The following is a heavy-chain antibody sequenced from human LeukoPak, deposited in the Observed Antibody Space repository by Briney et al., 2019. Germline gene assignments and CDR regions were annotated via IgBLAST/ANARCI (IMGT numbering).Heavy chain of an antibody. CDR1: GFPFSAYA. J-gene: IGHJ4*02. CDR2: IRGSGDST. D-gene: IGHD3/OR15-3a*01. CDR3: AKDLSSGTGRGFDY. V-gene: IGHV3-23*01. Sequence: GGTLRLSCAASGFPFSAYAMSWVRQAPGKGLEWVSGIRGSGDSTYYAESVKGRFTIYRDNSKNTLYLQMNSLRAEDTALYYCAKDLSSGTGRGFDYWGQGTLVTVSS.